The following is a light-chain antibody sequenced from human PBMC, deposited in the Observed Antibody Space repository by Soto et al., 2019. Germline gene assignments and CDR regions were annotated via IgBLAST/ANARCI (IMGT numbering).Light chain of an antibody. Sequence: VLTQSPAILSLSPGESATLSCRASQSVSSSLAWYQQKPGQAHRLLIYDTSNRATDIPPRFSGSGSGTDFTLTISSLEPEDFAVYYCQQRTNWRITFGQGTRLEIK. CDR1: QSVSSS. V-gene: IGKV3-11*01. J-gene: IGKJ5*01. CDR2: DTS. CDR3: QQRTNWRIT.